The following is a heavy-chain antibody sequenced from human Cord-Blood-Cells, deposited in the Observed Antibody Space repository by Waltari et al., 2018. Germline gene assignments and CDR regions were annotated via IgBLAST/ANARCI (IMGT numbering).Heavy chain of an antibody. CDR2: INHSGST. CDR3: ARGRSRQPTTVIRE. V-gene: IGHV4-34*01. CDR1: GGSFSGYY. Sequence: QVQLQQWGAGLLKPSETLSLTCAVYGGSFSGYYWSWIRQPPGKGLEWMGEINHSGSTNYNPSLKSRVTISVDTSKNQFSLKLSSVTAADTAVYYCARGRSRQPTTVIREWGQGTLVTVSS. J-gene: IGHJ4*02. D-gene: IGHD4-4*01.